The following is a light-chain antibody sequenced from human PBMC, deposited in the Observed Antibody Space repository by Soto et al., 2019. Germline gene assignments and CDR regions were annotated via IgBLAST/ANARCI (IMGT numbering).Light chain of an antibody. CDR2: RAS. CDR1: QSVSSN. J-gene: IGKJ1*01. Sequence: EVAMAQSPATLSVSSGERATLSCRASQSVSSNLARYQQTPGQAPRLLTFRASIRATGIPARFSGSGPGTDFTLTISSLQSEDFAVYSCQQYYGRPPWTFGQGTKVDIK. V-gene: IGKV3-15*01. CDR3: QQYYGRPPWT.